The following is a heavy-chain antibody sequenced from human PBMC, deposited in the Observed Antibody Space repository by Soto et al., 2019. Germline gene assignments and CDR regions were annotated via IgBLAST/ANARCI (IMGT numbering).Heavy chain of an antibody. CDR3: AREVTYGGGSFSLGL. J-gene: IGHJ4*02. CDR2: INPNNGGT. D-gene: IGHD3-10*01. V-gene: IGHV1-2*02. CDR1: GYFFTSYS. Sequence: ASVKVSCKTSGYFFTSYSIHWVRQAPGQGLEWMGWINPNNGGTNSAQKCQGRVTMTSDTSINTAYMEINSLRSDDTALYYCAREVTYGGGSFSLGLWGQGTLVTVPS.